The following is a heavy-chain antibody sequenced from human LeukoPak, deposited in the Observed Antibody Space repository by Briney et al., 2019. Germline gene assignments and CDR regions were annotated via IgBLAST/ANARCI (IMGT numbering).Heavy chain of an antibody. CDR1: GFTFSSYA. CDR3: VKGWNTADY. Sequence: GGSLRLSCSASGFTFSSYAMYWVRQAPGKGLEYVSAISSNGHSTYYADSVKGRFTISRDNSKSTLYFQMNSLRAEDTAVYYCVKGWNTADYWGQGTLVTVSS. D-gene: IGHD5-18*01. CDR2: ISSNGHST. V-gene: IGHV3-64*05. J-gene: IGHJ4*02.